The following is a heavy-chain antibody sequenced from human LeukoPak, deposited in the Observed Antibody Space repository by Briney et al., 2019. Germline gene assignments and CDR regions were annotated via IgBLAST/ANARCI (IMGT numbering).Heavy chain of an antibody. CDR3: ARLPRYSSGWTYAFDI. D-gene: IGHD6-19*01. Sequence: SETLSLTCTVSGGSISSSSYYWGWIRQPPGKGLEWIGSIYYSGSTYYNPSLKSRVTISVDTSKNQFSLKLSSVTAADTAVYYCARLPRYSSGWTYAFDIWGQGTMVTVSS. V-gene: IGHV4-39*01. CDR2: IYYSGST. CDR1: GGSISSSSYY. J-gene: IGHJ3*02.